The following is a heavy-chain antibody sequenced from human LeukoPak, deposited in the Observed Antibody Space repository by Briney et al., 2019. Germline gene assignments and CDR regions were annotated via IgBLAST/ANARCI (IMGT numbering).Heavy chain of an antibody. CDR2: ISGSGGST. J-gene: IGHJ3*02. CDR3: AKTGYCGGDCYSGAFDI. V-gene: IGHV3-23*01. CDR1: GFTFSSYA. Sequence: GGSLRLSCAASGFTFSSYAMSWVRQAPGKGLEWVSAISGSGGSTYYADSVKGRFTISRDNSKNTLYLQMNSLRAEDTAVYYCAKTGYCGGDCYSGAFDIRGQGTMVTVSS. D-gene: IGHD2-21*02.